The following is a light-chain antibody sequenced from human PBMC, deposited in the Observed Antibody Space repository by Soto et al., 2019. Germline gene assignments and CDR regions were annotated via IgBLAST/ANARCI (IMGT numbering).Light chain of an antibody. Sequence: DIQMTQSPSTLAASVGDRVTITCRASQSFTRWLAWYQQKPGKAPKLLIYKASNLEVGVPSRFGGTGSGTEFNFTITDLQPDDFATYYCQQYNSYSLSFGQGTKLEV. CDR1: QSFTRW. CDR3: QQYNSYSLS. CDR2: KAS. V-gene: IGKV1-5*03. J-gene: IGKJ2*03.